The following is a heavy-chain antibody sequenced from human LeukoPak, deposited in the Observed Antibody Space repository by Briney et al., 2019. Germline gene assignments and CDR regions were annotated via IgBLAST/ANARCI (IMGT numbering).Heavy chain of an antibody. V-gene: IGHV3-30*18. D-gene: IGHD3-22*01. CDR3: AKDMDYYDSSGYYRLPNIDY. Sequence: GGSLRLSCAASGFTFSSYGMHWVRQAPGKGLEWVAVISYDGSNKYYADSVKGRFTISRDNSKNTLYLLMNSLRAEDTAVYYCAKDMDYYDSSGYYRLPNIDYWGQGTLVTVSS. CDR2: ISYDGSNK. CDR1: GFTFSSYG. J-gene: IGHJ4*02.